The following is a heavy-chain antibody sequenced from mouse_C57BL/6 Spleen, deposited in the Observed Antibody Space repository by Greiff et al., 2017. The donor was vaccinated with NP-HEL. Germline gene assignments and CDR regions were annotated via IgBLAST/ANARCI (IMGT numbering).Heavy chain of an antibody. CDR3: TRSPYGNSPFSY. CDR2: IDPETGGT. V-gene: IGHV1-15*01. Sequence: QVQLQQSGAELVRPGASVTLSCKASGYTFTDYEMHWVKQTPVHGLEWIGAIDPETGGTAYNQKFKGKAILTADKSSSTAYMELRSLTSEDSAVYYCTRSPYGNSPFSYWGQGTLVTGSA. D-gene: IGHD2-1*01. J-gene: IGHJ3*01. CDR1: GYTFTDYE.